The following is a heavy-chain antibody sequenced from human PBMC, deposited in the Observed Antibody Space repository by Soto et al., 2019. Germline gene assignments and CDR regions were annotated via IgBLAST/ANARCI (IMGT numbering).Heavy chain of an antibody. CDR1: GFTFSSYA. J-gene: IGHJ4*02. D-gene: IGHD1-26*01. CDR2: ISGSVGST. CDR3: ETEGGMVPTSIYSFDY. Sequence: GGSLRLSCAASGFTFSSYAMSWVRQAPGKGLEWISVISGSVGSTYYADSVKGRFTISRDNSKNTLYLQMNSLRAEDTAVYYCETEGGMVPTSIYSFDYWGQGTLVT. V-gene: IGHV3-23*01.